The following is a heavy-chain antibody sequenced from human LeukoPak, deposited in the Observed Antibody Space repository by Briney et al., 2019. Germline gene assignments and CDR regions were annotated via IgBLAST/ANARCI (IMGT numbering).Heavy chain of an antibody. V-gene: IGHV4-59*01. J-gene: IGHJ4*02. CDR3: ARVVAVAVYDY. D-gene: IGHD6-19*01. Sequence: PSETLSLTCTVSGGSISSYYWGWIRQPPGKGLEWIGYIYYSGSTNYNPSLKSRVTISVDTSKNQFSLNLSSVTAADTAVYYCARVVAVAVYDYWGQGTLVTVSS. CDR1: GGSISSYY. CDR2: IYYSGST.